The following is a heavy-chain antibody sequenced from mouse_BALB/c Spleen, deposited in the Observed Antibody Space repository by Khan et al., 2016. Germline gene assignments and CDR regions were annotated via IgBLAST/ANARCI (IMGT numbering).Heavy chain of an antibody. CDR2: ISYDGSN. D-gene: IGHD1-1*01. CDR1: GYSITSGYY. Sequence: EVQLQESGPGLVKPSQSLSLTCSVTGYSITSGYYWNWIRQFPGNKLEWMGYISYDGSNNYNPSHKNRISITRDTSQNQFFLKLKSVTTEDTATYYCAIYYYGRSYYYYAMDYWGQGTSVTVSS. CDR3: AIYYYGRSYYYYAMDY. J-gene: IGHJ4*01. V-gene: IGHV3-6*02.